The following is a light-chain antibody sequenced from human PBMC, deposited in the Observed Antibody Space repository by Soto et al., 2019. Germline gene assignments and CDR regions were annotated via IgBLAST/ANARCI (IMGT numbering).Light chain of an antibody. CDR3: QQRSSWPLT. CDR1: QSVSAY. J-gene: IGKJ1*01. V-gene: IGKV3-11*01. Sequence: EIVLTQSPATLSLSPGERATLSCRASQSVSAYFAWYQQKPGQAPRLLIYDASTRATGIPARFSGSGSGTDFTLTISSLEPEDFAVYYCQQRSSWPLTFGQGTKV. CDR2: DAS.